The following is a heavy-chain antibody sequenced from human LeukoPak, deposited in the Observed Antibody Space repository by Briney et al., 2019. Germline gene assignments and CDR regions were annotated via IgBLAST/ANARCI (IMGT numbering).Heavy chain of an antibody. J-gene: IGHJ4*02. CDR1: GLTFSDYY. V-gene: IGHV3-11*05. CDR3: ARESMSLRSFDY. D-gene: IGHD2/OR15-2a*01. CDR2: ISSSSSYT. Sequence: GGSLRLSCAASGLTFSDYYMSWLRQAPGKGLEWVSYISSSSSYTNYADSVKGRFTISRDNAKNSLYLQMNSLRAEDTAVYYCARESMSLRSFDYWGQGTLVTVSS.